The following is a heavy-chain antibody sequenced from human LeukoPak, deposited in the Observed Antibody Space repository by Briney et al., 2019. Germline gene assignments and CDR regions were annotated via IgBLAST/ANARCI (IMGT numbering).Heavy chain of an antibody. D-gene: IGHD3-22*01. CDR1: GGTFSSYA. CDR2: IIPILGIA. V-gene: IGHV1-69*04. J-gene: IGHJ4*02. Sequence: SVKVSCEASGGTFSSYAISWVRQAPGQGLEWMGRIIPILGIANYAQKIQGRVTITADKSTSTAYMELSSLRSEDTAVYYCARDSPYDSSGYYPFSGDYWGQGTLVTVSS. CDR3: ARDSPYDSSGYYPFSGDY.